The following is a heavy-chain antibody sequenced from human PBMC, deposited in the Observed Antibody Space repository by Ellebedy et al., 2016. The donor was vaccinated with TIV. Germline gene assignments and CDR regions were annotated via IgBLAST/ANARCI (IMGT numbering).Heavy chain of an antibody. D-gene: IGHD3-16*01. CDR3: LRRFDYYDY. V-gene: IGHV3-21*01. Sequence: GGSLRLXXAASGFTFSSYSMNWVRQAPGKGLEWVSSISGGSDFKYYADSLKGRFTISRDNARNTLYLDMNSLRVEDTAVYHCLRRFDYYDYWGQGILVTVSS. CDR1: GFTFSSYS. CDR2: ISGGSDFK. J-gene: IGHJ4*02.